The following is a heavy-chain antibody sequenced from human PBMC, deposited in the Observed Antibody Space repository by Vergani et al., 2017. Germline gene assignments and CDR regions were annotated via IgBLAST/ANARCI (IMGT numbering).Heavy chain of an antibody. CDR1: GYTFIGYY. D-gene: IGHD6-19*01. CDR2: INPNSGDT. Sequence: QVQLVQSGAEVKKPGASVKVFCKASGYTFIGYYMHWVRQAPGQGLEWMGWINPNSGDTNYAQKFQGRVTMTRDTSISTAYMELTRLRSDDTAVYYCARDQRWLAEYYFDYWGQGTLVTVSS. V-gene: IGHV1-2*02. CDR3: ARDQRWLAEYYFDY. J-gene: IGHJ4*02.